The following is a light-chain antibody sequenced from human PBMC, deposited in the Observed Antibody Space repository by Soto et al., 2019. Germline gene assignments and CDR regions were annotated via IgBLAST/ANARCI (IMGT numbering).Light chain of an antibody. Sequence: EIVLTQSPGTVSLSPGERATLSCRASQTVSSSYLVWYQQKPGQALRLLIYGASSRALGIPDRFSGSGSGTDFALTISRLEPEDFAVYFCQQYSALPSPFGQGTKREI. CDR2: GAS. CDR1: QTVSSSY. CDR3: QQYSALPSP. V-gene: IGKV3-20*01. J-gene: IGKJ2*01.